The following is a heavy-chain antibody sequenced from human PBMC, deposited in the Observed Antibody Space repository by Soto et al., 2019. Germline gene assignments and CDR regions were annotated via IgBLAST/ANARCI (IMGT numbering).Heavy chain of an antibody. D-gene: IGHD4-17*01. J-gene: IGHJ4*02. V-gene: IGHV3-21*01. CDR3: ARVIYGDLGGFDY. CDR2: ISSSSSYI. Sequence: GGSLRLFCAASGFTFSSYSMNWVRQAPGKGLEWVSSISSSSSYIYYADSVKGRFTISRDNAKNSLYLQMNSLRAEDTAVYYCARVIYGDLGGFDYWGQGTLVTVSS. CDR1: GFTFSSYS.